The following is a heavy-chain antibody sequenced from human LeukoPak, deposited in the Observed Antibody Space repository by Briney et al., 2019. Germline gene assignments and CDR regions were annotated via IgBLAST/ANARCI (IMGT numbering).Heavy chain of an antibody. CDR3: ARIIESSGYYGYFDY. D-gene: IGHD3-22*01. CDR2: INPNSGGT. V-gene: IGHV1-2*02. Sequence: ASVKVSCKASGYTFTGYYMHWVRQAPGQGLEWMGWINPNSGGTNNAQKFQGRVTMTRDTSISTAYMELSRLRSDDTAVYYCARIIESSGYYGYFDYWGQGTLVTVSS. CDR1: GYTFTGYY. J-gene: IGHJ4*02.